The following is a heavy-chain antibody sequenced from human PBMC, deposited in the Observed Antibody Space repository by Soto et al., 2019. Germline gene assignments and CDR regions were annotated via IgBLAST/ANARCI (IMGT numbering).Heavy chain of an antibody. J-gene: IGHJ4*02. V-gene: IGHV5-51*01. CDR2: IYPSDSDT. Sequence: GESLKISCKGSGYNFAGYWIAWVRQMPGKGLELMGIIYPSDSDTRYRPSFQGQVTISADKSISSAYLQWSSLRASDTAMYYCARGGVSTRTLCYWGQGTPCTVSS. CDR1: GYNFAGYW. D-gene: IGHD3-3*01. CDR3: ARGGVSTRTLCY.